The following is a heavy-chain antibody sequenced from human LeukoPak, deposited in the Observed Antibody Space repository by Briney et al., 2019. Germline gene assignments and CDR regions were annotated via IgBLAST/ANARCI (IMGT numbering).Heavy chain of an antibody. Sequence: RSETLSLTCTVSGGSISSYYWSWIRQPPGKGLEWIGYIYYSGSTNYNPSLKSRVTISVDTSKNQFSLKLSSVTAADTAVYYCARAYDYVWGSYRYTEGFDYWGQGTLVTVSS. J-gene: IGHJ4*02. D-gene: IGHD3-16*02. CDR3: ARAYDYVWGSYRYTEGFDY. CDR2: IYYSGST. V-gene: IGHV4-59*01. CDR1: GGSISSYY.